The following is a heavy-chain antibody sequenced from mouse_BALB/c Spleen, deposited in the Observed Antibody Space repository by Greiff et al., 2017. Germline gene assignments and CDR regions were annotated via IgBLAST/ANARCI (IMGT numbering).Heavy chain of an antibody. CDR3: ARDGIDYYGSSYAMDY. J-gene: IGHJ4*01. CDR2: ISYDGSN. V-gene: IGHV3-6*02. Sequence: EVKLQESGPGLVKPSQSLSLTCSVTGYSITSGYYWNWIRQFPGNKLEWMGYISYDGSNNYNPSLKNRISITRDTSKNQFFLKLNSVTTEDTATYYCARDGIDYYGSSYAMDYWGQGTSVTVSS. CDR1: GYSITSGYY. D-gene: IGHD1-1*01.